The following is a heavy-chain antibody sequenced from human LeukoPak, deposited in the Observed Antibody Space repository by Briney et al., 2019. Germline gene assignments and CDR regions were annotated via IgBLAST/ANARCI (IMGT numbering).Heavy chain of an antibody. Sequence: GGSLRLSCAASGFTFSSYAMHWVRQAPGKGLEWVAVISYDGSNKYYADSVKGRFTISRDNSKNTLYLQMNSLRAEDTAVYYCATRPSCRPLSCMDVWGQGTTVTVSS. CDR3: ATRPSCRPLSCMDV. CDR1: GFTFSSYA. J-gene: IGHJ6*02. CDR2: ISYDGSNK. D-gene: IGHD2-2*01. V-gene: IGHV3-30-3*01.